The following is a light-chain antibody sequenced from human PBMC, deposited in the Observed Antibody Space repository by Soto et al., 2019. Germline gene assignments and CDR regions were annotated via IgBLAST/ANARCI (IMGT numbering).Light chain of an antibody. J-gene: IGLJ2*01. Sequence: QSALTQPASVSGSPGQSITISCTGTRSDVGGYNYVSWYQQHPGKAPKLMSYEVSNRPSGVSNRFSGSKSGNTASLTISGLQAEDEADYYCSSYTSSSSVVFGGGTKLTVL. CDR1: RSDVGGYNY. CDR2: EVS. CDR3: SSYTSSSSVV. V-gene: IGLV2-14*01.